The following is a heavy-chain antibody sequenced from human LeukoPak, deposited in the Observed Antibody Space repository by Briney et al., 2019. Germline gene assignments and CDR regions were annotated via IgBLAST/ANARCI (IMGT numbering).Heavy chain of an antibody. CDR3: ARDSRIAARPH. Sequence: PSETLSLTCTVSGGSISSSSYYWGWIRQPPGKGLEWIGSIYYSGSTYYNPSLKSRVTISVDTSKNQFSLKLSSVTAADTAVYYCARDSRIAARPHWGQGTLVTVSS. D-gene: IGHD6-6*01. V-gene: IGHV4-39*07. J-gene: IGHJ4*02. CDR1: GGSISSSSYY. CDR2: IYYSGST.